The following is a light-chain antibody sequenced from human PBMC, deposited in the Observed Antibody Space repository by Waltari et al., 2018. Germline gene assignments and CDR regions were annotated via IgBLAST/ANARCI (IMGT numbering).Light chain of an antibody. CDR1: NIGSKN. CDR2: YDS. Sequence: SYDVTQPRSVSVSPGQTASLTCGGDNIGSKNVHWYQQKPAQAPVLVIYYDSDRPSGIPERFSGSNSGNTATLTISGVEAGDEADYYCQVWDSSSDHHDVFGSGTKLTVL. J-gene: IGLJ6*01. CDR3: QVWDSSSDHHDV. V-gene: IGLV3-21*01.